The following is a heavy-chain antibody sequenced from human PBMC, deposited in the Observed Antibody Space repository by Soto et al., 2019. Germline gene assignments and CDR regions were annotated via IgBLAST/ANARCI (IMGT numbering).Heavy chain of an antibody. D-gene: IGHD3-10*01. CDR2: ILNDGSNR. CDR1: GFTFSNYG. CDR3: ARDAEYSGTGMDV. Sequence: QVQLVESGGGVVQPERSLRLSCAASGFTFSNYGMHWVRQAPGKGLEWVAVILNDGSNRYHADSVKDRFTIPRDNLNNTLYLQMNRLRAGDTAVNYCARDAEYSGTGMDVWGQGNTVSVSP. V-gene: IGHV3-33*01. J-gene: IGHJ6*01.